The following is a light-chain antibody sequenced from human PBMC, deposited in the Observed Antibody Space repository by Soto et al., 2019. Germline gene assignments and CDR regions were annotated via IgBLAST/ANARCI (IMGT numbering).Light chain of an antibody. CDR2: ELS. CDR3: SSYAGSNNLV. V-gene: IGLV2-8*01. CDR1: SSDVGGYNY. J-gene: IGLJ2*01. Sequence: QSALPQPPSASGSPGQSVTISCTGTSSDVGGYNYVSWYQQHPGKAPKLMIYELSKRPSGVPDRFSGSKSGNTASLTVSGLQAEDEADYYCSSYAGSNNLVFGGGTKVTVL.